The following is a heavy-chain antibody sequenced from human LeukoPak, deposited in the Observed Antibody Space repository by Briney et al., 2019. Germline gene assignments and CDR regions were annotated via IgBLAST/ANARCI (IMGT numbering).Heavy chain of an antibody. D-gene: IGHD3-22*01. CDR2: INQDGSEI. V-gene: IGHV3-7*01. J-gene: IGHJ2*01. CDR3: ARDQGSMIVVRTTSWFFDL. CDR1: GFTYSNYW. Sequence: GGSLRLSCAASGFTYSNYWMRWVREAPGKGLEWLANINQDGSEIYYVDSVKGRFTISRDNGKNSLYLQINSLRADDTAVYYCARDQGSMIVVRTTSWFFDLWGRGTLVTVSS.